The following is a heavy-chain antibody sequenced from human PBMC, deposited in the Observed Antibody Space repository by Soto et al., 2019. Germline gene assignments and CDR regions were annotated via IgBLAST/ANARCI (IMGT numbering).Heavy chain of an antibody. V-gene: IGHV3-9*01. CDR3: AKDRGANYYSYYYMDV. J-gene: IGHJ6*03. CDR2: ISWNSGSI. CDR1: GFTFDDYA. D-gene: IGHD1-26*01. Sequence: EVQLVESGGGLVQPGRSLRLSCAASGFTFDDYAMHWVRQAPGKGLEWVSGISWNSGSIGYADSVKGRFTISRDNAKNSLYLQMNSLRAEDTALYYCAKDRGANYYSYYYMDVWGKGTTVTVSS.